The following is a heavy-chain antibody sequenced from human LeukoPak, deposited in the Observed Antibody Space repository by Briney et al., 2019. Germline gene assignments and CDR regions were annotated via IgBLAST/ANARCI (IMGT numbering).Heavy chain of an antibody. CDR1: GFTFSSYG. Sequence: GGSLRLSCAASGFTFSSYGMHWVRQAPGEGLEWVAVISYDGSNKYYADSVKGRFTISRDNAKNSLYLQMNSLRDDDTAVYYCARLSGYEGPIEYWGQGTLVTVSS. CDR2: ISYDGSNK. V-gene: IGHV3-30*03. D-gene: IGHD5-12*01. J-gene: IGHJ4*02. CDR3: ARLSGYEGPIEY.